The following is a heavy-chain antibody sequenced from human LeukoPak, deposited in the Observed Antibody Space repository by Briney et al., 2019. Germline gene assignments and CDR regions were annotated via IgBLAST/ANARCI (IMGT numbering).Heavy chain of an antibody. V-gene: IGHV4-59*13. Sequence: SETLSLTCAVSGGSITTYYWNWIRQAPGKGLEWIGYIHYSGSTTYNNYHPSLKSRVTISLDTSKNHFSLRLNSVTAADTAVYFCARAPPRGGWFDPWGQGTRVTVSS. J-gene: IGHJ5*02. CDR2: IHYSGSTTYN. CDR1: GGSITTYY. CDR3: ARAPPRGGWFDP. D-gene: IGHD3-10*01.